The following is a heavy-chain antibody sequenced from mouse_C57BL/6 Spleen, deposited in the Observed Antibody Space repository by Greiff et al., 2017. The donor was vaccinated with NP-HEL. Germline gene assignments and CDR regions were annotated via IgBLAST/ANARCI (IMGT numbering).Heavy chain of an antibody. J-gene: IGHJ2*01. Sequence: EVKLMESGAELVRPGASVKLSCTASGFNIKDDYMHWVKQRPEQGLEWIGWIDPENGDTEYASKFQGKATITADTSSNTAYLQLSSLTSEDTAVYYCTTWTGTFDYWGQGTTLTVSS. V-gene: IGHV14-4*01. CDR1: GFNIKDDY. CDR2: IDPENGDT. CDR3: TTWTGTFDY. D-gene: IGHD4-1*01.